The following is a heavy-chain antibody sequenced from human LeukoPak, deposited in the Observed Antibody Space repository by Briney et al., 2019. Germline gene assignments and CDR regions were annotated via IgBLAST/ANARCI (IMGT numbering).Heavy chain of an antibody. CDR1: GFTFSSYE. D-gene: IGHD2-15*01. V-gene: IGHV3-48*03. CDR3: ARIGVVAENGSFDY. Sequence: GGSLRLSCEASGFTFSSYEMTWVRQAPGKGLEWVSYISSSGSPIYYADSVKGRFTISRDNAKNSLYLQMNSLRADDTAVYYCARIGVVAENGSFDYWGQGTLVTVSS. CDR2: ISSSGSPI. J-gene: IGHJ4*02.